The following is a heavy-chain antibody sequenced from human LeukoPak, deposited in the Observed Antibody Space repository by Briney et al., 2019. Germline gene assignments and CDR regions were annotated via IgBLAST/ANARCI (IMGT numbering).Heavy chain of an antibody. CDR2: INWNGGST. Sequence: GGSLRLSCAASGFTFSSYAMSWVRQAPGKGLGWVSGINWNGGSTGYADSVKGRFTISRDNAKNSLYLQMNSLRAEDTALYHCARDSGFRGAKEGNWFDPWGQGTLVTVSS. CDR1: GFTFSSYA. J-gene: IGHJ5*02. D-gene: IGHD3-10*01. V-gene: IGHV3-20*01. CDR3: ARDSGFRGAKEGNWFDP.